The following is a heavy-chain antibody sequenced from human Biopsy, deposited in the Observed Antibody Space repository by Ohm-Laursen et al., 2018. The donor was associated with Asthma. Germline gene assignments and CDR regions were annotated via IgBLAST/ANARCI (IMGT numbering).Heavy chain of an antibody. CDR2: IYHSGPT. V-gene: IGHV4-4*02. Sequence: TLSLTCTVSGGSIISSSWWSWVRQTPGKGLEWIGEIYHSGPTNYNPSLKSRVTISVDKSKNQFSLKLISVTAADTAVYYCAKIYDRLVLYGMNVWGQGTTVTVSS. CDR3: AKIYDRLVLYGMNV. CDR1: GGSIISSSW. D-gene: IGHD6-19*01. J-gene: IGHJ6*02.